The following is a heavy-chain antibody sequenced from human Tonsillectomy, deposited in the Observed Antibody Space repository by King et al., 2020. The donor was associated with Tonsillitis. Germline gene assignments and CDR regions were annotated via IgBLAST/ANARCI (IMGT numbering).Heavy chain of an antibody. CDR2: INGDDGRT. CDR1: GFTFSTYG. CDR3: AKGSDFDS. J-gene: IGHJ4*02. V-gene: IGHV3-23*04. Sequence: VQLVESGGGLVQPGGSLRLSCAASGFTFSTYGMTWVRQAPGKGREWVPLINGDDGRTFYSDSVKGRFTISRDNSKNTLYLQMSSLRADDTAVYFCAKGSDFDSWGRGTLVTVSS.